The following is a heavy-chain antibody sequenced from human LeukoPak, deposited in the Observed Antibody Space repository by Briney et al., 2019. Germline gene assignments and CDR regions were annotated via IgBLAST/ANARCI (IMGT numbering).Heavy chain of an antibody. J-gene: IGHJ6*02. D-gene: IGHD6-19*01. CDR2: IYYSGST. V-gene: IGHV4-59*01. Sequence: SETLSLTCTVSGGSISSYYWSWIRQPPGKGLEWIGYIYYSGSTNYNPSLKSRVTISVDTSKNQFSLKLSSVTAADTAVYYCARVAVPYYYYYGMDVWGQGTTVTVSS. CDR1: GGSISSYY. CDR3: ARVAVPYYYYYGMDV.